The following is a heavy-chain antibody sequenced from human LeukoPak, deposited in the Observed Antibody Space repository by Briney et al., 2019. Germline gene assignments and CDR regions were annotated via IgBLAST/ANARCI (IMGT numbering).Heavy chain of an antibody. D-gene: IGHD2-2*01. CDR1: GFTFSSYS. Sequence: GGTLRLSCAASGFTFSSYSMNWVRQAPGKGLEWVSSISSSSSYIYYADSVKGRFTISRDNAKNSLYLQMNSLRAEDTAVYYCARAEDLVVPAASFDYWGQGTLVTVSS. CDR2: ISSSSSYI. V-gene: IGHV3-21*01. J-gene: IGHJ4*02. CDR3: ARAEDLVVPAASFDY.